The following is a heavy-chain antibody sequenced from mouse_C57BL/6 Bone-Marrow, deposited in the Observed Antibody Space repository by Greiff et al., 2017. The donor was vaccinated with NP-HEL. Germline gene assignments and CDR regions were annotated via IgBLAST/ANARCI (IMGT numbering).Heavy chain of an antibody. J-gene: IGHJ4*01. Sequence: QVQLQQPGAELVKPGASVKSSCKASGYTFTSYWMHWVKQRPGQGLEWIGMIHPNSGSTNYNEKFKSKATLTVDKSSSTAYMQLSSLTSEDSAVYYCARDLLLRFYAMDYWGQGTSVTVSS. D-gene: IGHD1-1*01. CDR1: GYTFTSYW. CDR2: IHPNSGST. V-gene: IGHV1-64*01. CDR3: ARDLLLRFYAMDY.